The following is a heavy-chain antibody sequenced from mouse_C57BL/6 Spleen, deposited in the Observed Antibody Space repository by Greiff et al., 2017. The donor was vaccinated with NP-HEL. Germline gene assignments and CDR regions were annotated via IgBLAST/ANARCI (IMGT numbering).Heavy chain of an antibody. CDR1: GYTFTSYW. CDR2: IHPNSGST. Sequence: VQLQQSGAELVKPGASVKLSCKASGYTFTSYWMHWVKQRPGQGLEWIGMIHPNSGSTNYNEKFKSKATLTVDKSSSTAYMQLSSLTSEDSAVYYCAREGYYYGSSYVRYFDVWGTGTTVTVSS. V-gene: IGHV1-64*01. D-gene: IGHD1-1*01. J-gene: IGHJ1*03. CDR3: AREGYYYGSSYVRYFDV.